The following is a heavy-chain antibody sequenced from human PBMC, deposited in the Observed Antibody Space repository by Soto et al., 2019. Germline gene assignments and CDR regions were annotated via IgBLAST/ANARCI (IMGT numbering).Heavy chain of an antibody. V-gene: IGHV3-13*04. J-gene: IGHJ6*02. D-gene: IGHD3-22*01. CDR2: IGTAGDT. CDR3: ARSSGYYDSSGPTTIYYGMDV. Sequence: GGALGLSCGASGFTFSSYDMHWGRQATGKSLEWVSAIGTAGDTYYPGSVKGRFTISRENAKNSLYLQMNSLRAGDTAVYYCARSSGYYDSSGPTTIYYGMDVWGQGTTVTVSS. CDR1: GFTFSSYD.